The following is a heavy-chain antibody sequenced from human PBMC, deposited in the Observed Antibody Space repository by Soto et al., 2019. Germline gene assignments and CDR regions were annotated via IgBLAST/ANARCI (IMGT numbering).Heavy chain of an antibody. D-gene: IGHD3-3*01. CDR3: ATYGGTSLSTIFGVVTWYYFDY. CDR1: GFTFNSYG. V-gene: IGHV3-30*03. CDR2: ISYDGSNK. Sequence: GGSLRLSCAASGFTFNSYGMHWVRQAPGKGLEWVAVISYDGSNKYYADSVKGRFTISRDNSKNTLYLQMNSLRAEDTAVYYCATYGGTSLSTIFGVVTWYYFDYWGQGTLVTVSS. J-gene: IGHJ4*02.